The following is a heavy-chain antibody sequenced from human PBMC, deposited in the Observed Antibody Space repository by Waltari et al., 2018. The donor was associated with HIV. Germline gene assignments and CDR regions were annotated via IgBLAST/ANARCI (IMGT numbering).Heavy chain of an antibody. D-gene: IGHD3-10*01. Sequence: EVQLVESGGGLVQPGGSLRLSCAASGFTFGSSWLHWARQAPGKGLVWVSRITSDGSSTSYADSVKGRFTISRDNAKNTLYLQMNSLRAEDTAVYYCARESEGYYASGTGNWFDPWGQGTLVTVSS. CDR2: ITSDGSST. CDR3: ARESEGYYASGTGNWFDP. J-gene: IGHJ5*02. V-gene: IGHV3-74*01. CDR1: GFTFGSSW.